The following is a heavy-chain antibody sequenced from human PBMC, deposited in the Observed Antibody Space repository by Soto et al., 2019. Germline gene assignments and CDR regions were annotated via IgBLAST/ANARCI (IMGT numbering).Heavy chain of an antibody. CDR2: IIPIFGTA. CDR3: ARDISGYSYGLPPGYYYYGMDV. D-gene: IGHD5-18*01. V-gene: IGHV1-69*13. J-gene: IGHJ6*02. Sequence: SVKVSCKASGGTFSSYAISWVRQAPGQGLEWMGGIIPIFGTANYAQKFQGRVTITADESTSTAYMELSSLRSEDTAVYYCARDISGYSYGLPPGYYYYGMDVWGQGTMVTVSS. CDR1: GGTFSSYA.